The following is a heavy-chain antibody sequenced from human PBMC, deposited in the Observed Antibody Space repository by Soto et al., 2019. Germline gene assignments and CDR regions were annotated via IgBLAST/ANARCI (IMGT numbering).Heavy chain of an antibody. J-gene: IGHJ5*02. Sequence: GESLKISCKGSGYSFTSYWIGWVRQMPGKGLEWMGIIYPGDSDTRYSPSFQGQVTISADKSISTAYLQWSSLKASDTAMYYCARVPWTGYCSGGSCLAWFDPWGQGTLVTVSS. CDR3: ARVPWTGYCSGGSCLAWFDP. CDR2: IYPGDSDT. V-gene: IGHV5-51*01. CDR1: GYSFTSYW. D-gene: IGHD2-15*01.